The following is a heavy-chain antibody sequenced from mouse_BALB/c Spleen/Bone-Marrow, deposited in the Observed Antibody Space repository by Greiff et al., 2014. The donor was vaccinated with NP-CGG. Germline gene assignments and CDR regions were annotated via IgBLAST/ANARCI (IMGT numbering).Heavy chain of an antibody. J-gene: IGHJ1*01. D-gene: IGHD2-14*01. CDR1: GFNIKDTY. CDR2: IGPANGNT. CDR3: ASYRYAWYFDV. V-gene: IGHV14-3*02. Sequence: EVQLQQSGAELVKPGASVKLSCTASGFNIKDTYMHWVKQRPEQGLEWIGRIGPANGNTKYDPKFQGKATITADTSSNTAYLQLSSLTSEDTAVYYCASYRYAWYFDVWGAGTTVTVSS.